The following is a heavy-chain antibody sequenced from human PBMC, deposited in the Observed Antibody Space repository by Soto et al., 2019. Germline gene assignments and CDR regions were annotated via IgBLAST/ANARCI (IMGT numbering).Heavy chain of an antibody. J-gene: IGHJ5*02. Sequence: EVQLVASGGGLVQPGGSLRLSCAASGFTFSDHYMDWVRQAPGKGPEWVGRSRNKPEGYTTEYAASVKGRFTISRDESKHSLYLQRDSLKTEDTAVYYCTRTFGQVGGYWFDPWGQGTLVTVSS. CDR3: TRTFGQVGGYWFDP. V-gene: IGHV3-72*01. CDR2: SRNKPEGYTT. D-gene: IGHD3-16*01. CDR1: GFTFSDHY.